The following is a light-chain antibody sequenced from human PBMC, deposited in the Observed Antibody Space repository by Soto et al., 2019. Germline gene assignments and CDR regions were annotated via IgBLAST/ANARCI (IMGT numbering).Light chain of an antibody. CDR1: QSVSSS. Sequence: EIVLTQSPATLSLSPGERATLSCRASQSVSSSLAWYQQKPGQAPRLLIYGASTRATGIPARFSGSGSGTEFTLTISNLQSEDFAVYFCQQYHNWPPITFGQGTRLEIK. CDR2: GAS. V-gene: IGKV3D-15*01. CDR3: QQYHNWPPIT. J-gene: IGKJ5*01.